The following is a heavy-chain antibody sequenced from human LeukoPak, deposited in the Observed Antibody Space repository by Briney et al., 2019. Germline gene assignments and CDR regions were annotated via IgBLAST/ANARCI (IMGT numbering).Heavy chain of an antibody. J-gene: IGHJ3*02. CDR1: GGSISDTNYY. CDR2: IFYSGST. CDR3: ARRYDSRGIWAFDI. Sequence: SETLSLTCIVSGGSISDTNYYWAWIRQPPGKGLAWIGNIFYSGSTYYNPSLKSRVTISVDTSKNQFSLKLSSVTAADTAVYYCARRYDSRGIWAFDIWGQGTMVTVSS. D-gene: IGHD3-22*01. V-gene: IGHV4-39*07.